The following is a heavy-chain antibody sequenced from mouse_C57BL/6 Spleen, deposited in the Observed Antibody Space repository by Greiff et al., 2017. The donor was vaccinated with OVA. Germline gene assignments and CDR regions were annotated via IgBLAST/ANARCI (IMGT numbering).Heavy chain of an antibody. V-gene: IGHV14-4*01. CDR1: GFNIKDDY. CDR3: TTFITTVVALYYFDY. Sequence: EVMLVESGAELVRPGASVKLSCTASGFNIKDDYMHWVKQRPEQGLEWIGWIDPENGDTEYASKFQGKATITADTSSNTAYLQLSSLTSEDTAVYYCTTFITTVVALYYFDYWGQGTTLTVSS. D-gene: IGHD1-1*01. CDR2: IDPENGDT. J-gene: IGHJ2*01.